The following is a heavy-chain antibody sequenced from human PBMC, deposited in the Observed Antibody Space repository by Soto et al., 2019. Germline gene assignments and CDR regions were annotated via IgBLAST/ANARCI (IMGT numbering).Heavy chain of an antibody. CDR1: GGSFSGYY. CDR2: INHSGST. V-gene: IGHV4-34*01. D-gene: IGHD1-26*01. J-gene: IGHJ4*02. CDR3: AREAKPEITSIVGATSFDY. Sequence: SETLSLTCAVYGGSFSGYYWSWIRQPPGKGLEWIGEINHSGSTNYNPSLKSRVTISVDTSKNQFSLKLSSVTAADTAVYYCAREAKPEITSIVGATSFDYWGQGTLVTVSS.